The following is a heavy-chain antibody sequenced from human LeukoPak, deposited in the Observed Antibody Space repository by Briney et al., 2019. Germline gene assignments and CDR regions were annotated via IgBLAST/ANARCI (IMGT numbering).Heavy chain of an antibody. CDR2: IIPILGIA. CDR3: ARPAVVVPAAIQRGYYYGMDV. V-gene: IGHV1-69*02. D-gene: IGHD2-2*02. J-gene: IGHJ6*02. Sequence: SVKVSCKASGGTFSSYTISWVRQAPGQGLEWMGRIIPILGIANYAQKFQGRVTITADKSTSTAYMELSSLRSEDTAVYYCARPAVVVPAAIQRGYYYGMDVWGQGTAVTVSS. CDR1: GGTFSSYT.